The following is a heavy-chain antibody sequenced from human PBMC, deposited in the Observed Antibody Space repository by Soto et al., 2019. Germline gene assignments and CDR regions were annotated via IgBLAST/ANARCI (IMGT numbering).Heavy chain of an antibody. D-gene: IGHD3-10*01. Sequence: SVKVSCKASGGTFSSYAISWVRQAPGQGLEWMGGIIPIFGTANYAQKFQGRVTITADESTSTAYMELSSLRSEDTAVYYCASVTRGSFGASFYFDYWGQGTLVTVSS. V-gene: IGHV1-69*13. CDR1: GGTFSSYA. CDR3: ASVTRGSFGASFYFDY. CDR2: IIPIFGTA. J-gene: IGHJ4*02.